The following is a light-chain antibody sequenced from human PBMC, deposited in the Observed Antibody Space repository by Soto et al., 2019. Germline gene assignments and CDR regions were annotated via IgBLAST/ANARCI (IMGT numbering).Light chain of an antibody. V-gene: IGLV1-44*01. Sequence: QSALTQPPSASGTPGQRVTISCSGSSSNIGSNTVNWYQQLPGTAPKLLIYSNNQRPSGVPDRFSGSKSGTSATLGITGLQTGDEADYYCGTWDSSLSAGGVFGTGTKATVL. CDR1: SSNIGSNT. CDR2: SNN. J-gene: IGLJ1*01. CDR3: GTWDSSLSAGGV.